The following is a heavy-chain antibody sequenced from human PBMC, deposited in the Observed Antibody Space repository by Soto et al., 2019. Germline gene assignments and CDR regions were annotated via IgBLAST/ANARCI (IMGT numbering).Heavy chain of an antibody. Sequence: LGEALKISCKGSGYSFTSYWIGWVRQMPGKGLEWMGIIYPGDSDTRYSPSFQGQVTISADKSISTAYLQWSSLKASDTAMYYCARQGYSSGWYYSYGMDVWGQGTTVTVSS. J-gene: IGHJ6*02. CDR1: GYSFTSYW. CDR2: IYPGDSDT. CDR3: ARQGYSSGWYYSYGMDV. V-gene: IGHV5-51*01. D-gene: IGHD6-19*01.